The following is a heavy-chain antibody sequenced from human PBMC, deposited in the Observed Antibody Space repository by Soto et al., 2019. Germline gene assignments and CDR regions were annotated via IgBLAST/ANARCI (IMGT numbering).Heavy chain of an antibody. V-gene: IGHV1-24*01. J-gene: IGHJ4*02. CDR2: FDPEDGET. D-gene: IGHD2-15*01. Sequence: GASVKVSCKVSGYTLTELSMHWVRQAPGKGLEWMGGFDPEDGETIYAQKFQGRVTMTEDTSTDTAYMELSSLRSEDTSLFYFATYGSVVVVAATFDYWGQGTLVTVSS. CDR3: ATYGSVVVVAATFDY. CDR1: GYTLTELS.